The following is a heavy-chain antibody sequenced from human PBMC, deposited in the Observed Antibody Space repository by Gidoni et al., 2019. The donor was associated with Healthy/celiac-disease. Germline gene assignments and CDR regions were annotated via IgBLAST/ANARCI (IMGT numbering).Heavy chain of an antibody. J-gene: IGHJ4*02. V-gene: IGHV4-34*01. Sequence: QVQLQQWGAGLLKPSETLSLTCAVYGRSFRGCYWTWIRQPPGKGLEWIGEINHSGKTNYNPSLKSRVTISVDTSKNQFSLKLSSVTAADTAVYYCARGGAVVVAAQGLDYWGQGTLVTVSS. CDR1: GRSFRGCY. CDR3: ARGGAVVVAAQGLDY. CDR2: INHSGKT. D-gene: IGHD2-15*01.